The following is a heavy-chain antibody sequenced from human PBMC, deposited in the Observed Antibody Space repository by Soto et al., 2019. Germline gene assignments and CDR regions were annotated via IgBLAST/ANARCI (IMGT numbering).Heavy chain of an antibody. Sequence: EVQLLESGGGFVQTGGSLRLSCAASGFTCSTFAMNWVSQAPGKGLEWVSGITGGSGFTFYADSVKGRFTISRDDSENTLFLQMSSLRAEDTAKYYWAKSGPTNYFDFWGQGTLVTVSS. CDR2: ITGGSGFT. J-gene: IGHJ4*02. CDR1: GFTCSTFA. D-gene: IGHD1-26*01. V-gene: IGHV3-23*01. CDR3: AKSGPTNYFDF.